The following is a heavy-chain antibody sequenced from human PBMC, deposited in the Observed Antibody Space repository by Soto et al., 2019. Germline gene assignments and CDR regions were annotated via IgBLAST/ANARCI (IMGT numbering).Heavy chain of an antibody. CDR1: GQSFSGHS. D-gene: IGHD1-1*01. CDR3: ARGSGIVALPGELEDVNYDY. V-gene: IGHV4-34*01. J-gene: IGHJ4*02. Sequence: QVQLQQWGAGLVKPSETLSLSCAVYGQSFSGHSWAWIRQPPGKGLEWIGEINESGSTYYNPSLNSLVPISTYTSKNPFSPKLSSVSAADTAAYFCARGSGIVALPGELEDVNYDYWGQGTLVNVSS. CDR2: INESGST.